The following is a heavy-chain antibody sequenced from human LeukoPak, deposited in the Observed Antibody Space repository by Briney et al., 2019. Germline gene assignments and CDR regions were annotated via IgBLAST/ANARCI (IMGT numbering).Heavy chain of an antibody. V-gene: IGHV4-59*01. CDR2: IYYSGST. CDR1: GGSFSGYY. J-gene: IGHJ5*02. Sequence: SETLSLTCAAYGGSFSGYYWSWIRQPPGKGLEWIGYIYYSGSTNYNPSLKSRVTISVDTSKNQFSLKLSSVTAADTAVYYCARVPRGVLNWFDPWGQGTLVTVSS. CDR3: ARVPRGVLNWFDP. D-gene: IGHD3-10*01.